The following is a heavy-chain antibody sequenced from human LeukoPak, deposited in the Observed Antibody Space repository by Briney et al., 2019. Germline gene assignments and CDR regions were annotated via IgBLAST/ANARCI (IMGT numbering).Heavy chain of an antibody. D-gene: IGHD6-6*01. J-gene: IGHJ4*02. CDR2: ISPTGSTT. CDR1: GFSFSGHW. Sequence: GGSLRLSCTASGFSFSGHWMHWARQLPGKGLVWVSRISPTGSTTSYADSVKGRFTVSRDNAKNTLYLQVNNLRAEDTAVYYCARGPNSNWSGLDFWGQGTLLTVSP. CDR3: ARGPNSNWSGLDF. V-gene: IGHV3-74*01.